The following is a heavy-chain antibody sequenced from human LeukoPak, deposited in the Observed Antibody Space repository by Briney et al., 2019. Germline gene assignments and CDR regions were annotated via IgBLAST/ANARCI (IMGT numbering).Heavy chain of an antibody. CDR3: ARGAVVVTAIEDDFDY. V-gene: IGHV3-48*01. CDR2: ISSSSSTI. Sequence: GGSLRLSCAASGFTFSSYAMSWVRQAPGKGLEWVSYISSSSSTIYYADSVKGRFTISRDNAKNSLYLRMNSLRAEDTAVYYCARGAVVVTAIEDDFDYWGQGTLVTVSS. D-gene: IGHD2-21*02. CDR1: GFTFSSYA. J-gene: IGHJ4*02.